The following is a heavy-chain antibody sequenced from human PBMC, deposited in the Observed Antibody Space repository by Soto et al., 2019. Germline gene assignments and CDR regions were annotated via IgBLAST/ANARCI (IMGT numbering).Heavy chain of an antibody. J-gene: IGHJ4*02. Sequence: SETLSLTCTVSGGSISSYYWSWIRQPPGKGLEWIGYIYYSASTNYNPSLKSRVTISVDTSKNQFSLKLSSVTAADTAVYYCARDSSGYYHFDYWGQGTLVTVSS. CDR2: IYYSAST. V-gene: IGHV4-59*01. D-gene: IGHD3-22*01. CDR1: GGSISSYY. CDR3: ARDSSGYYHFDY.